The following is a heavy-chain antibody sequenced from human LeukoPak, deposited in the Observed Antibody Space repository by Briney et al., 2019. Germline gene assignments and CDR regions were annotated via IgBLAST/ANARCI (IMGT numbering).Heavy chain of an antibody. D-gene: IGHD5-18*01. CDR3: ARDVPTVQLWRTDAFDI. CDR2: IYHSGST. V-gene: IGHV4-4*02. Sequence: SETLSLTCAVSGGSISSSNWWSWVRQPPGKGLEWIGEIYHSGSTNYNPSLKSRVTISVDKSKNQFSLKLTSVTAADTAVYYCARDVPTVQLWRTDAFDIWGQGTMVTVSS. J-gene: IGHJ3*02. CDR1: GGSISSSNW.